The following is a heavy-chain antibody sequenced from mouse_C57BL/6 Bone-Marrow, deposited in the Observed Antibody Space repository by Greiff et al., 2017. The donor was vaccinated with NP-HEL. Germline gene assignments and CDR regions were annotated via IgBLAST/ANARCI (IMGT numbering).Heavy chain of an antibody. CDR1: GFTFSSYA. V-gene: IGHV5-4*01. Sequence: EVQGVESGGGLVKPGGSLKLSCAASGFTFSSYAMSWVRQTPEKRLEWVATISDGGSYTYYPDNVKGRFTISRDNAKNNLYLQMSHLKSEDTAMYYCGVYYYGSSPYYYAMDYWGQGTSVTVSS. CDR2: ISDGGSYT. J-gene: IGHJ4*01. CDR3: GVYYYGSSPYYYAMDY. D-gene: IGHD1-1*01.